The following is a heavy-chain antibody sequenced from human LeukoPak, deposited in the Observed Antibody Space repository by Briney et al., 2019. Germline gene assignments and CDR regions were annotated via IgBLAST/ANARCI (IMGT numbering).Heavy chain of an antibody. CDR1: GFTFSSYS. CDR2: ISSSSSYI. V-gene: IGHV3-21*01. J-gene: IGHJ4*02. D-gene: IGHD3-16*02. CDR3: ARDENYYDYVWGSYRTGVFDY. Sequence: GGSLRLSCAASGFTFSSYSMNWVRQAPGKGLEWVSSISSSSSYIYYADSVKGRFTISRDNAKNSLYLQMNSLRAEDTAVYYCARDENYYDYVWGSYRTGVFDYWGQGTLVTVSS.